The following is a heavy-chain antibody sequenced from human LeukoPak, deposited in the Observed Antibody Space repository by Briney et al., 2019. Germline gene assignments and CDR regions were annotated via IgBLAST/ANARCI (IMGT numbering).Heavy chain of an antibody. CDR2: IYYSGCT. CDR3: AKNGDFCLEY. D-gene: IGHD3-16*01. V-gene: IGHV4-59*12. CDR1: AGSISTYY. J-gene: IGHJ4*02. Sequence: PSETLSLTCTVSAGSISTYYWSWIRQPPGKGLEWIGYIYYSGCTNYNPSLKSRVTISVDKSKNQFSLQLASMTAADTAVYYCAKNGDFCLEYWGQGTLVTVSS.